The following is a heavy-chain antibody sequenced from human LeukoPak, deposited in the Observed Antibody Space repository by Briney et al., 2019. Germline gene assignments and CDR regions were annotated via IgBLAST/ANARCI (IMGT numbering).Heavy chain of an antibody. J-gene: IGHJ4*02. CDR3: AKLYCSSTSCYSPFDY. D-gene: IGHD2-2*01. CDR1: GFTLSSYW. CDR2: VKTDGSST. Sequence: GGSLRLSCAASGFTLSSYWMHWVRQAPGKGLVWVSRVKTDGSSTSYADSVKGRFTISRDNAKNTLYLQMNSLRAEDTAVYYCAKLYCSSTSCYSPFDYWGQGTLVTVSS. V-gene: IGHV3-74*01.